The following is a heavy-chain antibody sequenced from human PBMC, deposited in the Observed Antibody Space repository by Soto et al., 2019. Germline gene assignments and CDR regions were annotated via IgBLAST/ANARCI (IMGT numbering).Heavy chain of an antibody. Sequence: PGGSLRLSCAAPGFTFSGSAMHWVRQASGKGLEWVGRIRSKTNSYATAYAASVKGRFTISRDDSKNTAYLQMNSLKIEDTAVYYCTRDPRNYYDSSGSANWFDPWGQGTLVTVSS. J-gene: IGHJ5*02. CDR1: GFTFSGSA. D-gene: IGHD3-22*01. V-gene: IGHV3-73*01. CDR3: TRDPRNYYDSSGSANWFDP. CDR2: IRSKTNSYAT.